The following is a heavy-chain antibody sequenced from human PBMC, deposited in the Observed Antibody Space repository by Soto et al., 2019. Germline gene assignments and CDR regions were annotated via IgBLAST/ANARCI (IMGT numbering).Heavy chain of an antibody. CDR1: GGTFSSYA. D-gene: IGHD5-12*01. V-gene: IGHV1-69*12. CDR2: IIPIFGTA. J-gene: IGHJ4*02. CDR3: AREYSGTRGEY. Sequence: QVQLVQSGAEVKKPGSSVKVSCKASGGTFSSYAISWVRQAPGQGLEWMGGIIPIFGTANYAQKFQGRVTITADDSTSTADMELSSRRSEDTAVYYWAREYSGTRGEYWGQGTLVTVSS.